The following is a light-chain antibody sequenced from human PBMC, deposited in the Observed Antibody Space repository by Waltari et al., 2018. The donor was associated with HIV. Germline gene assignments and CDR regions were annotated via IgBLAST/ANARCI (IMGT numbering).Light chain of an antibody. CDR3: QQRYTWPRT. CDR2: DTS. V-gene: IGKV3-11*01. CDR1: ESIISY. Sequence: ETVLTQSPATLSLSPGETATLSCRASESIISYLAWYQQKPGQPPRLLIYDTSNRDTVVPAMFSGRGSGTDFTLTISSLEPEDFAVYYCQQRYTWPRTFGQGTKLEIK. J-gene: IGKJ2*01.